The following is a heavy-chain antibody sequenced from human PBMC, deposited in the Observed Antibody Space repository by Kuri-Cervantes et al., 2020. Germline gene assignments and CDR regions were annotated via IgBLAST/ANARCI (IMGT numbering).Heavy chain of an antibody. D-gene: IGHD3-22*01. V-gene: IGHV1-69*05. CDR3: ARSYYYDSSGYFSPSSYRPKKKNAFDI. CDR2: IIPIFGTA. J-gene: IGHJ3*02. CDR1: GYTFTGYY. Sequence: SVKVSCKASGYTFTGYYMHWVRQAPGQGLEWMGGIIPIFGTANCAQKFQGRVTITTDESTSTAYMELSSLRSEDTAVYYCARSYYYDSSGYFSPSSYRPKKKNAFDIWGQGAMVTVSS.